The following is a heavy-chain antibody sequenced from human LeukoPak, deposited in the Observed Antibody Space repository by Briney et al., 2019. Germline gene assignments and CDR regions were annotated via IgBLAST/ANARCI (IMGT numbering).Heavy chain of an antibody. J-gene: IGHJ5*02. D-gene: IGHD3-10*01. Sequence: ASVKVSCKASGYTFTSYDINWVRQATGQGLEWMGWMKPNSGNTGYAQKFQGRVTMTRNTSISTAYMELSSLRSEDTAVYYCARGPGGPLWFGEDVDWFDPWGQGTLVTVSS. CDR3: ARGPGGPLWFGEDVDWFDP. CDR2: MKPNSGNT. CDR1: GYTFTSYD. V-gene: IGHV1-8*01.